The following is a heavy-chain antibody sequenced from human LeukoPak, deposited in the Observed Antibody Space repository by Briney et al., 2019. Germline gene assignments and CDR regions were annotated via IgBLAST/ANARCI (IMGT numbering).Heavy chain of an antibody. Sequence: PSETLSLTCTVSGGAISSSGYYWGWIRQPPGKGLEWIASIYYSGSTYYNPSLKSRVTISVDTSKNQLSLKLSSLTAADTAVYSCASHEYSGSYYGLSWFDPWGQGTLVTVSS. CDR1: GGAISSSGYY. D-gene: IGHD1-26*01. J-gene: IGHJ5*02. CDR2: IYYSGST. V-gene: IGHV4-39*01. CDR3: ASHEYSGSYYGLSWFDP.